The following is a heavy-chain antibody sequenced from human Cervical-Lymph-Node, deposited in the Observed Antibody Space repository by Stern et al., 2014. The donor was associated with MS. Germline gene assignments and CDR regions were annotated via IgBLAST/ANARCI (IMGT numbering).Heavy chain of an antibody. D-gene: IGHD6-6*01. J-gene: IGHJ6*02. Sequence: VHLVESGGGVVQPGRSLRLSCAASGFTFSTYAMHWVRQAPGKGLEWVAVVSYDGGNKYYVDSVKGRFTISRDNSKNTLYLQMNSLRLEDTAVYYCARDDDSSSSRHYYYGMDVWGQGTTVSVSS. V-gene: IGHV3-30*04. CDR2: VSYDGGNK. CDR1: GFTFSTYA. CDR3: ARDDDSSSSRHYYYGMDV.